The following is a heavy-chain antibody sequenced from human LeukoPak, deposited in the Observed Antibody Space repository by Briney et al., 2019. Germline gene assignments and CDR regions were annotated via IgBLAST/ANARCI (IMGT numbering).Heavy chain of an antibody. CDR3: ARDREWLFDY. J-gene: IGHJ4*02. V-gene: IGHV1-2*02. CDR1: GYTFTGYY. CDR2: INPNGGGT. D-gene: IGHD3-3*01. Sequence: ASVKVSCKASGYTFTGYYMHWVRQAPGQGLEWMGWINPNGGGTNYAQKFQGRVTMTRDTSISTAYMELGSLRSDDTAVYYCARDREWLFDYWGQGTLVTVSS.